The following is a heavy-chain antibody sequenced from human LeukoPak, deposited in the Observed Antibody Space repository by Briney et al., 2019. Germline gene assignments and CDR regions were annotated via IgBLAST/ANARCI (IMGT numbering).Heavy chain of an antibody. CDR3: AKGLSFGGPSRYMDV. V-gene: IGHV3-30*02. CDR2: IVYDGSNK. D-gene: IGHD3-10*01. Sequence: GGSLRPSCAASGFIFSNFGIYWVRQAPGKGLEWVAFIVYDGSNKYYADSVKGRFTISRDNSKNTLYLQMNSVRPEDTAVYYCAKGLSFGGPSRYMDVWGKGTTVTVSS. CDR1: GFIFSNFG. J-gene: IGHJ6*03.